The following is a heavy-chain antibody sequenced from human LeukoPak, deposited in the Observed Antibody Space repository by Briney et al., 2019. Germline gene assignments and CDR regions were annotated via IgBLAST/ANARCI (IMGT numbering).Heavy chain of an antibody. V-gene: IGHV1-18*01. CDR1: GYTFTSYG. CDR2: ISTYHGNT. D-gene: IGHD5-24*01. CDR3: ARQDGYNSRAFDL. J-gene: IGHJ3*01. Sequence: ASVKVSCKASGYTFTSYGISWVRQAPGQGLEWMGWISTYHGNTDYAQKLQGRVTMTTDTTTSTAYLDLRSLRSDDTAVYYCARQDGYNSRAFDLWGQGTMVTVSS.